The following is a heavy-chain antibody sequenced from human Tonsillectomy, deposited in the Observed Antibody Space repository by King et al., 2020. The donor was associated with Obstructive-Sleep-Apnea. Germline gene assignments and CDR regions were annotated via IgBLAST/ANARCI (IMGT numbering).Heavy chain of an antibody. J-gene: IGHJ4*02. CDR1: GGSFSGYY. D-gene: IGHD1-26*01. CDR2: INHSGST. V-gene: IGHV4-34*01. CDR3: ARAWWEGTGYFDY. Sequence: VQLPQWGAGLLKPSETLSLTCAVYGGSFSGYYYTWLRQPPGKGLEWIGEINHSGSTNYNPSLKSRVTISVDTSKNQFSLKLSSVTAADTAVYYCARAWWEGTGYFDYWGQGTLVTVSS.